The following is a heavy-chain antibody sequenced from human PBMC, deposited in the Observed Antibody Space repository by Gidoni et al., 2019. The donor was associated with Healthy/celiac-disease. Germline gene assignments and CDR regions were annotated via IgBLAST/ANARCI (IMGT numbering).Heavy chain of an antibody. Sequence: EVQLVESGGGLVQPGGSLNLSCAASGFPFGGVAMHWVRQASGKGLEWVGRIRSKANSYATAYAASVKGRFTISRDDSKNTAYLQMNSLKTEDTAVYYCTRQAGATYYFDYWGQGTLVTVSS. D-gene: IGHD1-26*01. CDR1: GFPFGGVA. J-gene: IGHJ4*02. CDR2: IRSKANSYAT. CDR3: TRQAGATYYFDY. V-gene: IGHV3-73*02.